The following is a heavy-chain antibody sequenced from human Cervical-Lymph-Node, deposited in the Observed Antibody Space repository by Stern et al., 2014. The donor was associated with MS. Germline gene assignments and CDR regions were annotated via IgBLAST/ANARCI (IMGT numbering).Heavy chain of an antibody. V-gene: IGHV3-23*04. D-gene: IGHD5-12*01. Sequence: EMQLVESGGGLAHPGRSLRLSCAASEFTFSTYAMTWVRQAPGKGLEWVATISASGNSTYFADSVKGRFTVSRDNSNNTVYLQMSNLTAEDTAIYFCAKDDGYIGFDYWGQGTPVTVSS. CDR2: ISASGNST. CDR3: AKDDGYIGFDY. CDR1: EFTFSTYA. J-gene: IGHJ4*02.